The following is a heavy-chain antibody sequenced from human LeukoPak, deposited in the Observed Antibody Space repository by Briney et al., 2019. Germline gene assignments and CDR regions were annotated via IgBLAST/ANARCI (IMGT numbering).Heavy chain of an antibody. J-gene: IGHJ4*02. D-gene: IGHD5-18*01. CDR1: GFTFSDYY. CDR2: ISSSSSYT. V-gene: IGHV3-11*05. Sequence: PGGSLRLSCAASGFTFSDYYMSWMRPAPGQGLEWVSYISSSSSYTNYADSVKARFTISRDNAKNSMYLQMNSLRAENTAVYYCARGSGKKLWLSDFDYWGQGTLVTVSS. CDR3: ARGSGKKLWLSDFDY.